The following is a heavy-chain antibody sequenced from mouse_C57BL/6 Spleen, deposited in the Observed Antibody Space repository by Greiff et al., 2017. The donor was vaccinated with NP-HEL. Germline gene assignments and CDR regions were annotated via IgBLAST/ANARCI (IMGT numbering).Heavy chain of an antibody. CDR2: IYPGDGDT. CDR1: GYAFSSSW. Sequence: QVQLQQSGPELVKPGASVKISCKASGYAFSSSWMNWVKQRPGKGLEWIGRIYPGDGDTNYNGKFKGKATLTADKSSSTAYMQLSSLTSEDSAVYFCARGTMVTTGPLDYWGQGTTLTVSS. CDR3: ARGTMVTTGPLDY. V-gene: IGHV1-82*01. D-gene: IGHD2-2*01. J-gene: IGHJ2*01.